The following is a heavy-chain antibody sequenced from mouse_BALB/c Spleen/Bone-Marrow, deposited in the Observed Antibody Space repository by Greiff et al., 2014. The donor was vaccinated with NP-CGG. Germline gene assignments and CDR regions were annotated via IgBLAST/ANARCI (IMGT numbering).Heavy chain of an antibody. V-gene: IGHV1-7*01. CDR1: GYTFTTYW. J-gene: IGHJ1*01. CDR3: ARGLRDWYFDV. CDR2: INPSTGNT. Sequence: VQLKQSGAELAKPGASVKMSCKASGYTFTTYWIHWVKRRPGQGLEWIGYINPSTGNTEYNQKFRDRATLTADKSSSTPYMQLSSLTSEDSAVYYCARGLRDWYFDVWGAGTTVTVSS. D-gene: IGHD2-4*01.